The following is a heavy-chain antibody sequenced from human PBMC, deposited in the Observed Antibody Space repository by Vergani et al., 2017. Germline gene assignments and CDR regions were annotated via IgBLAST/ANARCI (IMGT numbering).Heavy chain of an antibody. CDR3: ASDTHSGQRADR. Sequence: QVQLQESGPGLVKSSETLCLTCSVSFDSIRNLYCNWIRQPPWKGLEWLGSIHYSENTNYNPSLKPRVTISVDTSKNQFSLTLTSVTAADTAVYYCASDTHSGQRADRWGQGSMVTVTS. D-gene: IGHD6-19*01. CDR1: FDSIRNLY. CDR2: IHYSENT. V-gene: IGHV4-59*11. J-gene: IGHJ5*02.